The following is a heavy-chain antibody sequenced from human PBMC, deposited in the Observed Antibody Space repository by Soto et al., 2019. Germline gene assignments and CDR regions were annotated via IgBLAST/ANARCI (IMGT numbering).Heavy chain of an antibody. D-gene: IGHD2-15*01. J-gene: IGHJ4*02. Sequence: QLQLQESGPGLVKPSATLSLTCTVSGGSISSSSYYWGWIRQPPGKGLELIGSSYYSGSTYYNPSLKSRVTISVDPSKNKFSQELSSDPSADTGVYDWGRVVEAAIGSRFIDSWGEGILVAFSS. V-gene: IGHV4-39*01. CDR1: GGSISSSSYY. CDR2: SYYSGST. CDR3: GRVVEAAIGSRFIDS.